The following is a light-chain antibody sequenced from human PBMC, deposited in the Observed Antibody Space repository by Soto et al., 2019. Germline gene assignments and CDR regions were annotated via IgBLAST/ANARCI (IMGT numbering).Light chain of an antibody. CDR3: EQSYSTLPYT. CDR2: RAS. Sequence: IQMTQSPSSLSASVGDRVTLTCRASRNISSDLNWYHQKPGKAPKHLIYRASTLQNGVPSRFSGSGCATDFTLTISTLQPEDFATYSCEQSYSTLPYTCGQGTKVEIK. J-gene: IGKJ2*01. CDR1: RNISSD. V-gene: IGKV1-39*01.